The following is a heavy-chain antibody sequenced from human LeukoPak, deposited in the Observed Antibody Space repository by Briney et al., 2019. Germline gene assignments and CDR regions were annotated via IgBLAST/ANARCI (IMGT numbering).Heavy chain of an antibody. CDR3: ARRAAAGTHEYYFDY. J-gene: IGHJ4*02. CDR2: IYYSGST. CDR1: GGSISSSSYY. Sequence: SETLSLTCTVSGGSISSSSYYWGWIRQPPGKGLEWIGSIYYSGSTYYNPSLKSRVTISVDTSKNQFSLKLSSVTAADTAVYYCARRAAAGTHEYYFDYWGQGTLVTVSS. V-gene: IGHV4-39*07. D-gene: IGHD6-13*01.